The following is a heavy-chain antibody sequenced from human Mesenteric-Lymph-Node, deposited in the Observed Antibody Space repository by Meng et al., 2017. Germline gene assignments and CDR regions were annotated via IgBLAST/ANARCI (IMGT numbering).Heavy chain of an antibody. CDR1: GGSISSSNYY. J-gene: IGHJ2*01. Sequence: QVPLQESGTGLVKPSQTLSLTCTVSGGSISSSNYYWSWIRQPPGKGLEWSGHIYNSGSTYYNPSLKSRITISVDTSKNQFSLKLSSVTAADTAVYYCARGQKGYFDLWGRGTLVTVSS. CDR3: ARGQKGYFDL. V-gene: IGHV4-30-4*01. CDR2: IYNSGST.